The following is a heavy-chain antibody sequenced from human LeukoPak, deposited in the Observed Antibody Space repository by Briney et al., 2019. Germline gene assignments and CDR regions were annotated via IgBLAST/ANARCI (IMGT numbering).Heavy chain of an antibody. CDR3: ARLGSTTGYYYYYYMDV. V-gene: IGHV1-8*03. Sequence: ASVKVSCKASGYTFTSYDINWVRQATGQGLEWMGWMNPNSGNTGYAQKFQGRVTITRNTSISTAYMELSSLRSEDTAVYYCARLGSTTGYYYYYYMDVWGKGTTVTVSS. J-gene: IGHJ6*03. CDR1: GYTFTSYD. CDR2: MNPNSGNT. D-gene: IGHD2-2*01.